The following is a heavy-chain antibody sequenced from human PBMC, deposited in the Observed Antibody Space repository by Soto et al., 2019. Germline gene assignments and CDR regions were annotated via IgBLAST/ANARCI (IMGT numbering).Heavy chain of an antibody. V-gene: IGHV3-73*02. Sequence: EVQLVESGGGLVQPGGSLKLSCAASGFTFSGSAMHWVRQASGKGLEWVGRIRSKANSYATAYAASVKGRFTISRDDSKNTAYLQMNSLKTEDTAVYYCTTGICSSTSCHAITYYGMDVWGQGTTVTVSS. J-gene: IGHJ6*02. CDR1: GFTFSGSA. D-gene: IGHD2-2*01. CDR3: TTGICSSTSCHAITYYGMDV. CDR2: IRSKANSYAT.